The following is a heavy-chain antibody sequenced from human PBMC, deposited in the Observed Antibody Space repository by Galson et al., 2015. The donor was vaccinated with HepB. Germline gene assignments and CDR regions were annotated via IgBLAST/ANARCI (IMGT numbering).Heavy chain of an antibody. Sequence: SLRLACAASGFTFSSYGMHWVRQAPGEGLEWVAVISYDGSNKYYADSVKGRFTISRDNSKNTLYLQMNSLRAEDTAVYYCAKPKTMVRGVIRKLDLGDYYGMDVWGQGTTVTVSS. D-gene: IGHD3-10*01. CDR2: ISYDGSNK. V-gene: IGHV3-30*18. J-gene: IGHJ6*02. CDR3: AKPKTMVRGVIRKLDLGDYYGMDV. CDR1: GFTFSSYG.